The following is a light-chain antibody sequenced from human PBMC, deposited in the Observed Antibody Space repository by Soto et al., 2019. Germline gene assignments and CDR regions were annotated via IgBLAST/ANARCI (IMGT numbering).Light chain of an antibody. V-gene: IGKV3-20*01. J-gene: IGKJ5*01. CDR1: QSVTSNY. Sequence: EIVLTQSPGTLSLSPGERATLSCRASQSVTSNYVAWYQQKPGQPPRLLIYGASTRATDIPDRFSGGGSGTDFTLTISRLQPEDFAVYFCQQYGSSLITFGQGTRLEIK. CDR2: GAS. CDR3: QQYGSSLIT.